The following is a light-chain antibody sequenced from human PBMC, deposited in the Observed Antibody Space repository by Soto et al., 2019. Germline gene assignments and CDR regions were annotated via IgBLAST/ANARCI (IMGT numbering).Light chain of an antibody. Sequence: QSVLTQPPSASETPGQRVTISCSGSSSNIGTNTVNWYQQLPGTAPKLLIYRTNQRPSGIPDRFSGSKSGTSASLDISGLQSEDEADYYCTAWDGSLDGRVFGGGTKLTVL. CDR3: TAWDGSLDGRV. CDR1: SSNIGTNT. J-gene: IGLJ3*02. CDR2: RTN. V-gene: IGLV1-44*01.